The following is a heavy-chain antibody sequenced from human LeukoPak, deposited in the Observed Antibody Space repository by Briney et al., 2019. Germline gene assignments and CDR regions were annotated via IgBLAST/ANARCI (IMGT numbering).Heavy chain of an antibody. CDR1: GDSVSSDSAA. J-gene: IGHJ4*02. Sequence: SQTLSLTCAISGDSVSSDSAAWNWIRQSPSRGLEWLGRTYYRSKWGNDYAVSVKGRITISPDTSKNQVSLQLTSVTPEDTAVYYCVRDNVYYFDYWGQGTLVTVSS. CDR3: VRDNVYYFDY. CDR2: TYYRSKWGN. V-gene: IGHV6-1*01. D-gene: IGHD2-8*01.